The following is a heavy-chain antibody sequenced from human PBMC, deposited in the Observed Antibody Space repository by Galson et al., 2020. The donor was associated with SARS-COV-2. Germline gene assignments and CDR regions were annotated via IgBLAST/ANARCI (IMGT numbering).Heavy chain of an antibody. CDR1: GFTFSTFP. V-gene: IGHV3-30-3*01. CDR3: ARSYYSAWHNFEF. Sequence: GGSLRLSCAASGFTFSTFPMHWVRQTPGKGLEWVAVTSDHGRIKTYLDSVRGRFTISRDNSKNTLFLQMNSLRKDDTGVYYCARSYYSAWHNFEFWCYGNLVTVSS. D-gene: IGHD6-19*01. CDR2: TSDHGRIK. J-gene: IGHJ2*01.